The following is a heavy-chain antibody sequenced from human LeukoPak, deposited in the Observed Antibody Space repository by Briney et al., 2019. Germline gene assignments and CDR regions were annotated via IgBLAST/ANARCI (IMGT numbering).Heavy chain of an antibody. J-gene: IGHJ4*02. CDR1: AGSISSSNW. Sequence: SETLSLTCAVSAGSISSSNWWSWVRQPPGKGLEWIGEIYHSGSTNYNPSLKSRVTISVDKSKNQFSLKLSSVTAADTAVYYCAKGSGDSSAWFQLFDYWGQGTLVTVSS. V-gene: IGHV4-4*02. D-gene: IGHD6-19*01. CDR2: IYHSGST. CDR3: AKGSGDSSAWFQLFDY.